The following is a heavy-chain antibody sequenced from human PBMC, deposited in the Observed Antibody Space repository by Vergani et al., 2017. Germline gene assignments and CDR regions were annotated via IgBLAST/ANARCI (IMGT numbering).Heavy chain of an antibody. J-gene: IGHJ3*02. CDR3: ARLVGAAGRGAFDI. Sequence: EVQLVESGGGLVQPGGSLRLSCAASGFTVSSNYMSWVRQAPGKGLEWVSVIYSGGSTYYADSVKGRFTISRDNSKNTLYLQMNSLRAEDTAVYYCARLVGAAGRGAFDIWGQGTMVTVSS. D-gene: IGHD6-13*01. CDR1: GFTVSSNY. CDR2: IYSGGST. V-gene: IGHV3-66*01.